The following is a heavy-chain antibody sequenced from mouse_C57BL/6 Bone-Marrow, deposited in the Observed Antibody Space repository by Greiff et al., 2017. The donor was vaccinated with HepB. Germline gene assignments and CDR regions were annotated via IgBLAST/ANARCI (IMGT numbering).Heavy chain of an antibody. J-gene: IGHJ3*01. Sequence: VQLKESGPELVKPGASVKIPCKASGYTFTDYNIDWVKQSHGKSLEWIGDINPNNGGTIYNQKFKGKATLTVDKSSSTAYMELRSLTSEDTAVYYCAREDYDSSYVWFAYWGQGTLVTVSA. CDR2: INPNNGGT. V-gene: IGHV1-18*01. CDR1: GYTFTDYN. D-gene: IGHD1-1*01. CDR3: AREDYDSSYVWFAY.